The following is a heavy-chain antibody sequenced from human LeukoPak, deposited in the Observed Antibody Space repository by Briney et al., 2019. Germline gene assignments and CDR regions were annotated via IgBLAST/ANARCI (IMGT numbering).Heavy chain of an antibody. J-gene: IGHJ5*02. CDR1: GDSVSSSRYY. CDR3: ASLRTLRS. CDR2: VSYSGTN. V-gene: IGHV4-39*01. Sequence: SETLSLTCTVSGDSVSSSRYYWGWLRQPPGKGLEWIGSVSYSGTNYNNPSLKSRVTISVDTSKNQFSVKLTSVTAADTAMYYCASLRTLRSWGQGILVTVSS. D-gene: IGHD3-10*01.